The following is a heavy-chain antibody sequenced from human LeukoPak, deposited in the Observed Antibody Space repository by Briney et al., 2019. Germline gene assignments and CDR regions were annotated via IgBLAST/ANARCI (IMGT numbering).Heavy chain of an antibody. Sequence: PSETLSLTCTVSGGSISSHYWSWIRQPPGKGLEWIGFIYYSGTTNYNPSLKSRVTISVDTSKNQFSLKLSSVTAADTAVYYCARGRFKGFGELFHYWGQGTLVTVSS. CDR2: IYYSGTT. D-gene: IGHD3-10*01. CDR3: ARGRFKGFGELFHY. CDR1: GGSISSHY. V-gene: IGHV4-59*11. J-gene: IGHJ4*02.